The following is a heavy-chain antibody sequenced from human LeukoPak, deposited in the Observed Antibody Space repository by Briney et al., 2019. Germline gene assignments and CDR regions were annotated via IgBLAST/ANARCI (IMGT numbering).Heavy chain of an antibody. CDR1: GFTVSDNY. CDR3: ARAGVPRKNNWFDP. J-gene: IGHJ5*02. Sequence: GGSLRLSCAASGFTVSDNYMSWVRQAPGKGLEWVSLIYSGGSTYYADSVKGRFTISRDGSTNTLYLQMNSLRAEDTAVYYCARAGVPRKNNWFDPWGQGTLVTVSS. V-gene: IGHV3-53*01. CDR2: IYSGGST. D-gene: IGHD3-10*01.